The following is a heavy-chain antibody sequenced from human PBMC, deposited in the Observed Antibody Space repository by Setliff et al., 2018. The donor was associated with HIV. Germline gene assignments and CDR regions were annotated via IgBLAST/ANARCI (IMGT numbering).Heavy chain of an antibody. Sequence: SVKVSCKASGDTFSSYTVSLVRQAPGQGLECMGGLIPIFGTANYAQKFKGRVTITADESTSTVYMELSSLRTEDTAVYYCARDRRDDYVWGSYRQFDYWGQGTLFTVSS. D-gene: IGHD3-16*02. CDR1: GDTFSSYT. V-gene: IGHV1-69*13. J-gene: IGHJ4*02. CDR2: LIPIFGTA. CDR3: ARDRRDDYVWGSYRQFDY.